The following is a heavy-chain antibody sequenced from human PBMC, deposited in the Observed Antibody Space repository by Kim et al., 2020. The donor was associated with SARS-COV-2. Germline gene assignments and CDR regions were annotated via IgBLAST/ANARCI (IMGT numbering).Heavy chain of an antibody. CDR3: HSITMVRRQGFDP. CDR2: ISSNGGST. D-gene: IGHD3-10*01. Sequence: GGSLRLSCSASGFTFSSYAMHWVRQAPGKGLEYVSAISSNGGSTYYADSVKGRFTISRDNSKNTLYLQMSSLRAEDTAVYYCHSITMVRRQGFDPWGQGTLVTVSS. J-gene: IGHJ5*02. CDR1: GFTFSSYA. V-gene: IGHV3-64D*06.